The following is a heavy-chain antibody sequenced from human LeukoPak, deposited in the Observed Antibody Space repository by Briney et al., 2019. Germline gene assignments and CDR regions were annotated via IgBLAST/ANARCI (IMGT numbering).Heavy chain of an antibody. CDR3: ARGGYNHAFDI. V-gene: IGHV3-74*01. Sequence: GGSLRLSCTASGFTFSSYWMHWVREPPGKGVLGVSRIKSDGGETIYADAGRGRFTSSRDNAKPTLYLPMNRLGAEDTAVYSCARGGYNHAFDIWGQGTVVTVSS. J-gene: IGHJ3*02. CDR2: IKSDGGET. CDR1: GFTFSSYW. D-gene: IGHD5-24*01.